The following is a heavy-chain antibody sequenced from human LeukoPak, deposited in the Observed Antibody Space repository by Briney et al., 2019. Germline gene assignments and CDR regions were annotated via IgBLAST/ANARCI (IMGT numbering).Heavy chain of an antibody. D-gene: IGHD2-2*01. Sequence: SETLSLTCAVYGGSFSGYYWSWLRQPPGKGLEWIGEINHSGSTDYNPSLKSRVTISVDTSKNQFSLKLSSVTAADTAVYYCARGGIVVVPAAMYYYYYGMDVWGQGTTVTVSS. CDR2: INHSGST. J-gene: IGHJ6*02. CDR3: ARGGIVVVPAAMYYYYYGMDV. V-gene: IGHV4-34*01. CDR1: GGSFSGYY.